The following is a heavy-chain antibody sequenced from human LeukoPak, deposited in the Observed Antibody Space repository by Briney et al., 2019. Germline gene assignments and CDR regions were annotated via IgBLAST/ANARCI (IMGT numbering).Heavy chain of an antibody. CDR1: GITLSNYG. V-gene: IGHV3-23*01. J-gene: IGHJ3*02. D-gene: IGHD5-18*01. CDR3: AKDRGYSYGHSPDAFDI. Sequence: PGGSLRLSCAVSGITLSNYGMSWVRQAPGKGLEWVAGISGSGGGTNYADSVKGRFTISRDTSKNTLYLQMNSLRAEDTAVYYCAKDRGYSYGHSPDAFDIWGQGTMVTVSS. CDR2: ISGSGGGT.